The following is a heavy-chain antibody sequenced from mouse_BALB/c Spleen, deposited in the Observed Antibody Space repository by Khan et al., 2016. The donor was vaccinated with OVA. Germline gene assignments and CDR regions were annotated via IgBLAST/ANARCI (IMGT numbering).Heavy chain of an antibody. Sequence: QVQLQQSGPGLVAPSQNLSITCTVSGFSLSDYGVSWIRQPPGKGLEWLGVIWGGGTTNYNSALKSRLSISKDNSKSQVFLKMSSLQSDDTAMFYCAKGVWSYYYTLDYWGQGTSVTVSS. CDR2: IWGGGTT. V-gene: IGHV2-6-5*01. CDR3: AKGVWSYYYTLDY. J-gene: IGHJ4*01. CDR1: GFSLSDYG.